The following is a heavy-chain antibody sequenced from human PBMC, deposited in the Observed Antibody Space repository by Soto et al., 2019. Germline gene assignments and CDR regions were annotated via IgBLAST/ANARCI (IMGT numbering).Heavy chain of an antibody. J-gene: IGHJ5*02. Sequence: SETLSLTCTVPGGSISSSSYYWGWIRQPPGKGLEWIGSIYYSGSTYYNPSLKSRVTISVDTSKNQFSLKLSSVTAADTAVYYCARHVLGFGELLIPYNWFAPWGQGTLVTVS. CDR2: IYYSGST. D-gene: IGHD3-10*01. V-gene: IGHV4-39*01. CDR1: GGSISSSSYY. CDR3: ARHVLGFGELLIPYNWFAP.